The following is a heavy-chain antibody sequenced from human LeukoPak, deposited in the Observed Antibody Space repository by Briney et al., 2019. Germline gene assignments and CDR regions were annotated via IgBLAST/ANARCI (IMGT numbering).Heavy chain of an antibody. CDR2: ILTTGESATTDYGTT. CDR3: TTRVVTTNDF. Sequence: GGSLRLSCAASGFTVSSNYMSWVRQAPGKGLEWVGRILTTGESATTDYGTTDYAAPVKGRFTISRDDSKNTLYLQMNSLKTEDTAVYYCTTRVVTTNDFWGQGILVTVSS. CDR1: GFTVSSNY. D-gene: IGHD2-21*02. J-gene: IGHJ4*02. V-gene: IGHV3-15*01.